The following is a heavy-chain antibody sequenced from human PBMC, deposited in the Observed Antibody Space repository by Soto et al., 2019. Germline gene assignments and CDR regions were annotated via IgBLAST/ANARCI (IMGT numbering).Heavy chain of an antibody. Sequence: QVQLVQSGAEVKTPGASVKVSCRASGYSFRTHGISWVRQAPGQGLEWMGWISTYDDKTNFPQKFQGRITMTTDTSTSTAYMELRSLRSDDTAVYFCARGLGYCNGSGCFRNWFDPWGQGTLVTVSS. J-gene: IGHJ5*02. CDR1: GYSFRTHG. V-gene: IGHV1-18*01. CDR2: ISTYDDKT. CDR3: ARGLGYCNGSGCFRNWFDP. D-gene: IGHD2-15*01.